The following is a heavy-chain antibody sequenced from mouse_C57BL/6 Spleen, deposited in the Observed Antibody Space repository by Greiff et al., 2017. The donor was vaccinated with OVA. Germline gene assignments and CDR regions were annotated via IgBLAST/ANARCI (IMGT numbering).Heavy chain of an antibody. CDR3: ARYDYDGGLDY. Sequence: DVKLQESGPGLVKPSQSLSLTCSVTGYSITSGYYWNWIRQFPGNKLEWMGYISYDGSNNYNPSLKNRISITRDTSKNQFFLKLNSVTTEDTATYYCARYDYDGGLDYWGQGTTLTVSS. J-gene: IGHJ2*01. CDR1: GYSITSGYY. D-gene: IGHD2-4*01. V-gene: IGHV3-6*01. CDR2: ISYDGSN.